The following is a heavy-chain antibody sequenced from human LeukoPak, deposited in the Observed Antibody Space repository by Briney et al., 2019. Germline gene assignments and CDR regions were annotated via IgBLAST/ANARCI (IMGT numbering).Heavy chain of an antibody. D-gene: IGHD2-2*01. CDR1: GGSFSGYH. CDR3: ARGRERYPVVVPAAKKGGWFDP. J-gene: IGHJ5*02. Sequence: PSETLSLTCAVYGGSFSGYHWSWIRQPPGKGLEWIGEINHSGSTNYNPSLKSRVTISVDTSKNQFSLKLSSVTAADTAVYYCARGRERYPVVVPAAKKGGWFDPWGQGTLVTVSS. V-gene: IGHV4-34*01. CDR2: INHSGST.